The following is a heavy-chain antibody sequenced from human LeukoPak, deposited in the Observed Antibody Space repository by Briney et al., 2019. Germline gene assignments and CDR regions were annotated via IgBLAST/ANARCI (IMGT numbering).Heavy chain of an antibody. D-gene: IGHD6-6*01. CDR1: GFTFSSYS. CDR2: ISSSSSYI. CDR3: ARDRGYSSSFPGY. Sequence: PGGSLRLSCAASGFTFSSYSMNWVRQAPGKGLEWVSSISSSSSYIYYADSVKGRFTISRDNAKNSLYLQMNSLRAEDTAVYYCARDRGYSSSFPGYWGQGTLVTVSS. J-gene: IGHJ4*02. V-gene: IGHV3-21*01.